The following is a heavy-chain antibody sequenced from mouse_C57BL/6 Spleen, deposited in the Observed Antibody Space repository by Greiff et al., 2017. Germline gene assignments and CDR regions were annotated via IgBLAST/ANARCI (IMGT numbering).Heavy chain of an antibody. J-gene: IGHJ1*03. CDR3: AREEITTVVGGNWYFDV. CDR1: GYTFTSYW. V-gene: IGHV1-55*01. Sequence: QVQLQQSGAELVKPGASVKMSCKASGYTFTSYWITWVKQRPGQGLEWIGDIYPGSGSTNYNEKFKSKATLTVDTSSSTAYMQLSSLTSEDSAVYYCAREEITTVVGGNWYFDVWGTGTTVTVSS. CDR2: IYPGSGST. D-gene: IGHD1-1*01.